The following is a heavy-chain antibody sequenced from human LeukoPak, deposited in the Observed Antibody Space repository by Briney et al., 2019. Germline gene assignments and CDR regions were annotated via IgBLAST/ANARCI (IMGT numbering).Heavy chain of an antibody. Sequence: SETLSLTCAVYGGSSSGYYWSWIRQPPGKGLEWIGEINHSGSTNYNPSPKSRVTISVDTSKNQFSLKLSSVTAADTAVYYCARSQRYYYDSSGYPFDYWGQGTLVTVSS. CDR2: INHSGST. D-gene: IGHD3-22*01. CDR3: ARSQRYYYDSSGYPFDY. V-gene: IGHV4-34*01. J-gene: IGHJ4*02. CDR1: GGSSSGYY.